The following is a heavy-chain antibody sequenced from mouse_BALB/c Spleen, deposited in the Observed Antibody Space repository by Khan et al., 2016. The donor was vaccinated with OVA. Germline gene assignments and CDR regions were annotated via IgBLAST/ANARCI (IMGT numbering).Heavy chain of an antibody. J-gene: IGHJ3*01. Sequence: VQLKQAGAELVKPGASVKLSCTVSGFNIKDTYMHWVKQRPEQGLEWIGRIDPANGNTKYDPKFRGKATITADTSSNTDSLHLSSLTSEDTAVYYCTSRFSWFAYWGQGTLVTVSA. CDR1: GFNIKDTY. CDR3: TSRFSWFAY. V-gene: IGHV14-3*02. CDR2: IDPANGNT.